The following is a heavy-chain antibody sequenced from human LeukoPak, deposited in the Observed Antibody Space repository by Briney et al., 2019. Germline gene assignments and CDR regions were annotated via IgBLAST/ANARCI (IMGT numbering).Heavy chain of an antibody. CDR1: GASVTDYY. J-gene: IGHJ5*02. D-gene: IGHD7-27*01. CDR2: IHHSGNS. Sequence: SETLSLTCTISGASVTDYYWSWIRQSPGKGLEWISYIHHSGNSDYNPSLRSRVTTSLDTSKNQFSLNLISVTAADTAVYYCTRGHWGLQSWSQGTLVTVSS. CDR3: TRGHWGLQS. V-gene: IGHV4-59*02.